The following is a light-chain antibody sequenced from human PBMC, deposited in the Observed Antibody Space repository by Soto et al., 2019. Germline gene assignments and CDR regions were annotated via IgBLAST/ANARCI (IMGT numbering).Light chain of an antibody. CDR2: DVS. CDR1: SSDVGGYDY. J-gene: IGLJ1*01. CDR3: SSYTSSSTLEV. V-gene: IGLV2-14*01. Sequence: QSALTQPASVSGSPGQSITISCTGTSSDVGGYDYVSWFQQHPGKAPKLMIYDVSYRPSGVSNRFSGSKSGNTASLTISGLQAEDEADYYCSSYTSSSTLEVFGTGTQLTVL.